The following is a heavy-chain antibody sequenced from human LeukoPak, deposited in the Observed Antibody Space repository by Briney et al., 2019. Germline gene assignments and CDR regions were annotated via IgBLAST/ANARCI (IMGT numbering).Heavy chain of an antibody. CDR3: ARETTVTQGPDY. CDR1: GFTFSSYG. Sequence: GGSLRLSCAASGFTFSSYGMHWVRQAPGKGLEWVAVIWYDGSNEYYADSVKGRFTISRDNSKNTLYPQMNSLRAEDTAVYYCARETTVTQGPDYWGQGTLVTVSS. CDR2: IWYDGSNE. V-gene: IGHV3-33*01. J-gene: IGHJ4*02. D-gene: IGHD4-17*01.